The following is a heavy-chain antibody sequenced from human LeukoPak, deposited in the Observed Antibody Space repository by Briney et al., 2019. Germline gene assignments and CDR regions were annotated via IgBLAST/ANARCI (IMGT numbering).Heavy chain of an antibody. V-gene: IGHV5-51*01. CDR1: GYSFTSYW. CDR3: ARSSDSGGYYDYFDY. Sequence: GESLKISCTGSGYSFTSYWIGWVRPMPGKGLEWMGIIYPGDSDTRYSPSFQGQVTISADKSISTAYLQWSSLKASDTAMFYCARSSDSGGYYDYFDYWGQGTLVTVSS. J-gene: IGHJ4*02. D-gene: IGHD3-22*01. CDR2: IYPGDSDT.